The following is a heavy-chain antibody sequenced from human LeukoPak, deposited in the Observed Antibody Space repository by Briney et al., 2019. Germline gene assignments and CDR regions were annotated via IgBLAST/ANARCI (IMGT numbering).Heavy chain of an antibody. CDR1: GFTFSDYY. D-gene: IGHD1-26*01. CDR3: ARGPRVGAAGFVYYHYIDV. CDR2: ISSSGSTI. Sequence: GGSLRLSCAASGFTFSDYYMSWIRQAPGKGLEWVSYISSSGSTIYYADSVKGRFTISRDNAKNSLYLQMSSLRAEDTAVYYCARGPRVGAAGFVYYHYIDVWGKGTTVTVSS. J-gene: IGHJ6*03. V-gene: IGHV3-11*04.